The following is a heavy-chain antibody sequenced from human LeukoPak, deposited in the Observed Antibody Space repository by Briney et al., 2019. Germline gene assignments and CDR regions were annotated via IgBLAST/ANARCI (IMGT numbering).Heavy chain of an antibody. D-gene: IGHD6-13*01. CDR2: IYYSGST. CDR3: ARGSSSWYLRWFDP. Sequence: SQTLSLTCTVSGGSISRSGYYWSWIRQHPGKGLEWIGYIYYSGSTYYNPSLKSRVTISVDTSKNQFSLKLSSVTAADTAVYYCARGSSSWYLRWFDPWGQGTLVTVSS. J-gene: IGHJ5*02. CDR1: GGSISRSGYY. V-gene: IGHV4-31*03.